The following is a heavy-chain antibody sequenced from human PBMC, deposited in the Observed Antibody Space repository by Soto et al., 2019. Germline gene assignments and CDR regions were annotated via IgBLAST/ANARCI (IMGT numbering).Heavy chain of an antibody. D-gene: IGHD6-19*01. J-gene: IGHJ4*02. CDR1: GGSISSYY. CDR2: IYYSGST. Sequence: SETLSLTCTVSGGSISSYYWSWIRQPPGKGLEWIGYIYYSGSTNYNPSLKSRVTISVDTSKNQFSLKLSSVTAADTAVYYCARNAVAGSFDYWGQGTLVTVSS. CDR3: ARNAVAGSFDY. V-gene: IGHV4-59*01.